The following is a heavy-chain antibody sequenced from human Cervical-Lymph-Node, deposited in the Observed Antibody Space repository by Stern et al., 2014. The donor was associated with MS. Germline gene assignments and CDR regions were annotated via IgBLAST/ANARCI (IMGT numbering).Heavy chain of an antibody. CDR1: GFIFSDYY. CDR2: ICSRGDHN. D-gene: IGHD3-10*01. CDR3: VRADGSKDDS. Sequence: VQLVESGGGWATPGGSVRLSCAGSGFIFSDYYMSWIRQAPGKGLEWVSFICSRGDHNGDGDSVKGRFTVSRDNIKNSLYLQMNTLRAEDTAVYCCVRADGSKDDSWGKGTLVTVSS. J-gene: IGHJ4*02. V-gene: IGHV3-11*01.